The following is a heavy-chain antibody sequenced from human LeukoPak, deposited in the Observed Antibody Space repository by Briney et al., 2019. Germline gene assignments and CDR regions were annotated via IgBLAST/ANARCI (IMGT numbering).Heavy chain of an antibody. V-gene: IGHV1-69*13. CDR3: ARASIAVAGRVYFQH. CDR2: IIPIFGTA. Sequence: ASVKVSCKASGYTFTSYAISWVRQAPGQGLEWMGGIIPIFGTANYAQKFQGRVTITADESTSTAYMELSSLRSEDTAVYYCARASIAVAGRVYFQHWGQGTLVTVSS. CDR1: GYTFTSYA. J-gene: IGHJ1*01. D-gene: IGHD6-19*01.